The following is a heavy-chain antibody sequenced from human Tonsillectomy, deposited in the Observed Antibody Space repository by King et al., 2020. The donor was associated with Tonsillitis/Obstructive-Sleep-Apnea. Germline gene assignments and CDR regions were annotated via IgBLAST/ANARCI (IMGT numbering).Heavy chain of an antibody. CDR3: ARQGGSGGTSDQSDY. D-gene: IGHD4-23*01. V-gene: IGHV5-51*01. J-gene: IGHJ4*02. CDR1: GYSFTNYW. CDR2: IYPGDSDT. Sequence: QLVQSGAEVKKPGASLKISCKGSGYSFTNYWIGWVRQMPGKGLEWMGIIYPGDSDTRYSPSFQGQVTISADKSISTAYLQWSSLKASDTAMYYRARQGGSGGTSDQSDYWGQGTLVTVSS.